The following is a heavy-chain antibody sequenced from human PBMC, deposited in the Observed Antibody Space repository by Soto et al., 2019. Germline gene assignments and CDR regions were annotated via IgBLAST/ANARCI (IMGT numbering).Heavy chain of an antibody. Sequence: QLQLQESGAGLVKPSETLSLTCTVSGGSINSSRDYWGWIRQPPGKGLEWVGSIFYTGSPSYNPSLKRRVTMTVDTTKTQFSLRLSSVTAADAAVYYCARQVNMGDAESHFDYWGQGTPIIVSS. J-gene: IGHJ4*02. D-gene: IGHD1-26*01. CDR1: GGSINSSRDY. V-gene: IGHV4-39*01. CDR2: IFYTGSP. CDR3: ARQVNMGDAESHFDY.